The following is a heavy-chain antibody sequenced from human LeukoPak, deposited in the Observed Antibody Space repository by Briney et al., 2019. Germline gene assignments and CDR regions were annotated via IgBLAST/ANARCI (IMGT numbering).Heavy chain of an antibody. CDR2: VSNSGVTT. D-gene: IGHD1-1*01. CDR3: AKNSIRFGGTPSEFVY. V-gene: IGHV3-23*01. J-gene: IGHJ4*02. CDR1: GFTFSTYA. Sequence: GGSLRLSCAASGFTFSTYAMSWVRRAPGKGLEWVSSVSNSGVTTDYADSVKGRSTITRDNAKNTLYLQMSSLRTEDTAVYYCAKNSIRFGGTPSEFVYWGQGTLVTVSS.